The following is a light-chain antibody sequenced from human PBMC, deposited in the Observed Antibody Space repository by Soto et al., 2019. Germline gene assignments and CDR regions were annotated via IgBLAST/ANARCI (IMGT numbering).Light chain of an antibody. CDR3: QQYNKWPRT. Sequence: EIVLTQSPATLSLSPGERATLSCRASQSVSSYLAWYQQKPGQAPRLLIYDASNRATGIPARFSGSGSGTEFTLTISSLQSEDFAVYHCQQYNKWPRTFGGGTKGDIK. CDR1: QSVSSY. V-gene: IGKV3-11*01. CDR2: DAS. J-gene: IGKJ4*01.